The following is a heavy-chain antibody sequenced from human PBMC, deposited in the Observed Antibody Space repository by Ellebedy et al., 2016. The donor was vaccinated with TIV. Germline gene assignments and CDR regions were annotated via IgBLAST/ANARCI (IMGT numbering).Heavy chain of an antibody. D-gene: IGHD6-19*01. CDR2: IYYSGST. Sequence: SETLSLXCTVSGGSVSSGSYYWSWIRQPPGKGLEWIGYIYYSGSTNYNPSLKSRVTISVDTSKNQFSLKLSSVTAADTAVYYCAKEGQYSSGWYGEADYWGQGTLVTVSS. CDR3: AKEGQYSSGWYGEADY. CDR1: GGSVSSGSYY. J-gene: IGHJ4*02. V-gene: IGHV4-61*01.